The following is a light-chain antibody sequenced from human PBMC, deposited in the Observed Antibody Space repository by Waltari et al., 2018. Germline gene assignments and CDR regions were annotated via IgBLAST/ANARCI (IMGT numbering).Light chain of an antibody. J-gene: IGKJ4*01. CDR2: KTS. Sequence: DIQMTQSPSTLSASVGDRVTIPCRASQSISSWLAWYQQKPGKAPKLLIYKTSNLESGVPDRFSGSGSGTDFTLTISSLQAEDVAVYYCQQYYSTRPLTFGGGTKVEIK. CDR3: QQYYSTRPLT. CDR1: QSISSW. V-gene: IGKV1-5*03.